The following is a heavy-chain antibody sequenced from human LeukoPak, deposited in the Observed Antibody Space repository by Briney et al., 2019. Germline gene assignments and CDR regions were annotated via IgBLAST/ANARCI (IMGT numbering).Heavy chain of an antibody. Sequence: PSETLSLTCTVSGGSISGSSYYWGWIRQPPGKGLEWIGSIYYSGSTYYNPSLKSRVTISVDTSKNQFSLKLSSVTAADTAVYYCARHLSPGDYVWGSYRYTVWFDPWGQGTLVTVSS. J-gene: IGHJ5*02. CDR2: IYYSGST. D-gene: IGHD3-16*02. CDR1: GGSISGSSYY. CDR3: ARHLSPGDYVWGSYRYTVWFDP. V-gene: IGHV4-39*01.